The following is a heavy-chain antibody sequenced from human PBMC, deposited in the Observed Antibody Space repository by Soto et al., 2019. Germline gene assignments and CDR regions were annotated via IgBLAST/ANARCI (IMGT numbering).Heavy chain of an antibody. Sequence: EVQLVPSGAEVKKPGESLKISCKGSGYIFTRNWIAWVRQMPGKGLEWMGIIFPGDSDTTYSPSFQGQVTISADKSISTTYLQWSGLKASDTAMYYCARQDSRGYAYWGQGTVVTVSS. CDR1: GYIFTRNW. J-gene: IGHJ4*02. CDR2: IFPGDSDT. D-gene: IGHD6-19*01. CDR3: ARQDSRGYAY. V-gene: IGHV5-51*01.